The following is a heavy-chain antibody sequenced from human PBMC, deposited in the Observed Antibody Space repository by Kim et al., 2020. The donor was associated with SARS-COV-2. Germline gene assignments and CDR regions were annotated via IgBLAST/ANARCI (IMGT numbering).Heavy chain of an antibody. V-gene: IGHV1-2*02. CDR3: ARDIELLGYYYYYGMDV. CDR2: INPNSGGT. Sequence: ASVKVSCKASGYTFTGYYMHWVRQAPGQGLEWMGWINPNSGGTNYAQKFQGRVTMTRDTSISTAYMELSRLRSDDTAVYYCARDIELLGYYYYYGMDVWGQGTTVTVSS. J-gene: IGHJ6*02. CDR1: GYTFTGYY. D-gene: IGHD3-10*01.